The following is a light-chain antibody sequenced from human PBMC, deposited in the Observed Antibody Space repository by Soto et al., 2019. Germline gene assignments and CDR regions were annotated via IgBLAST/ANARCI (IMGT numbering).Light chain of an antibody. CDR2: DVS. V-gene: IGLV2-11*01. J-gene: IGLJ2*01. CDR3: CSYAGSYTSL. Sequence: QSVLTQPRSVSGSPGQSVTISCTGTSSDVGGYNYVSWYQQHPGKAPKLMIYDVSKRPSGVPDRFSGSKSGNTASLTISWLQAEDEADYYCCSYAGSYTSLFGGGTKLTVL. CDR1: SSDVGGYNY.